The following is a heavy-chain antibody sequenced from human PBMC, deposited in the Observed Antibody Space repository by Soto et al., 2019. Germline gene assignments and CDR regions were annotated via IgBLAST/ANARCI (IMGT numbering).Heavy chain of an antibody. CDR2: ISSSSSYI. V-gene: IGHV3-21*01. CDR1: GFTFSSYS. CDR3: AREPEYYYDSSGYPDY. Sequence: PGGSLRLSCAASGFTFSSYSMNWVRQAPGKGLEWVSSISSSSSYIYYADSVKGRFTISRDNAKNSLYLQMNSLRAEDTAVYYCAREPEYYYDSSGYPDYWGQGTLVTVSS. D-gene: IGHD3-22*01. J-gene: IGHJ4*02.